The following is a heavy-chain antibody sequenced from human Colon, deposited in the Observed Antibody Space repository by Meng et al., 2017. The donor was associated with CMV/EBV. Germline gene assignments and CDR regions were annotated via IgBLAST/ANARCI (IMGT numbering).Heavy chain of an antibody. D-gene: IGHD3-3*01. CDR3: AREPWRLRFSNWYFDL. V-gene: IGHV4-34*01. CDR2: SNNSGSN. Sequence: YGGTCSGYNWGWIRQAPGKELEGSGRSNNSGSNNYNPSHRRRITISVDTTKNQYSLKLSSVTAADAAVYYCAREPWRLRFSNWYFDLWGRGTLVTVSS. J-gene: IGHJ2*01. CDR1: GGTCSGYN.